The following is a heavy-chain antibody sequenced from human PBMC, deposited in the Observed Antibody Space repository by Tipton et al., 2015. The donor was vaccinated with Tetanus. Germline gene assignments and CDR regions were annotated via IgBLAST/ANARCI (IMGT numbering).Heavy chain of an antibody. CDR3: ARRNTHADAFDF. D-gene: IGHD4-11*01. J-gene: IGHJ3*01. Sequence: TLSLTCTVSGGSINNGSFYWGWIRQPPGKGLEWIGSVFYSGSSFYNPSLKSRVTMSADTSKNQFSLKVGSVTAADTALYYCARRNTHADAFDFWGQGTMVTVSS. CDR1: GGSINNGSFY. V-gene: IGHV4-39*01. CDR2: VFYSGSS.